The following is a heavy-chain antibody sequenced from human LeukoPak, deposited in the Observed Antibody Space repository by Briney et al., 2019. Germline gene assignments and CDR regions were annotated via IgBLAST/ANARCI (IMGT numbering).Heavy chain of an antibody. CDR1: GGSISSYY. D-gene: IGHD3-10*01. V-gene: IGHV4-59*01. J-gene: IGHJ4*02. CDR3: ARERRVRRGGPFDY. CDR2: IYYSGST. Sequence: SETLSLTCTVSGGSISSYYWSWIRQPPGKGLEWIGYIYYSGSTNYNPSLKSRVTISVDTSKNQLSLKLSSVTAADTAVYYCARERRVRRGGPFDYWGQGTLVTVSS.